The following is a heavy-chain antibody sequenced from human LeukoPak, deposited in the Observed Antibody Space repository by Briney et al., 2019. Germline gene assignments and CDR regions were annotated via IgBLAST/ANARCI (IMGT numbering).Heavy chain of an antibody. CDR1: GDSISSGSYY. D-gene: IGHD1-26*01. J-gene: IGHJ4*02. CDR3: ARDSTTTWYAQDY. V-gene: IGHV4-61*02. CDR2: IYTSGST. Sequence: PSQTLSLTCTVCGDSISSGSYYWHWLRQPAGEGLEWIGRIYTSGSTNYNPSLKSRISISIDTSKNQFSLKVSSVTAADTALYYCARDSTTTWYAQDYWGQGTLVTVSS.